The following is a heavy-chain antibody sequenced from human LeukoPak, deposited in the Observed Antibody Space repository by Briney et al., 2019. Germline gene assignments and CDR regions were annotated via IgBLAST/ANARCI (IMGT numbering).Heavy chain of an antibody. CDR2: IGPTGFDR. D-gene: IGHD1-14*01. CDR1: GLTFSTSG. CDR3: ATETNGRHYDY. V-gene: IGHV3-21*06. Sequence: GGXXRLSCTTSGLTFSTSGFNWVRQAPGKGLEWVASIGPTGFDRYHADSIKGRFTISRDNANNFLYLQMDSLRAEDTAVYYCATETNGRHYDYWGQGTLLTVSS. J-gene: IGHJ4*02.